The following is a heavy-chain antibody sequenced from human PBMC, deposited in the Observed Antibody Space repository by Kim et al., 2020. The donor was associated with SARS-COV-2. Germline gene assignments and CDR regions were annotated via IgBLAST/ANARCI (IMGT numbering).Heavy chain of an antibody. CDR2: ISFDGNNK. CDR3: AKGTTLLWFAEGGMDV. V-gene: IGHV3-30*18. Sequence: GGSLRLSCAASGFTFSYYGMHWVRQAPGKGLEWVAVISFDGNNKYYADSVKGRFTISRDNSKNTLYLQVNSLRAEDTAVYYCAKGTTLLWFAEGGMDVWG. D-gene: IGHD3-10*01. J-gene: IGHJ6*01. CDR1: GFTFSYYG.